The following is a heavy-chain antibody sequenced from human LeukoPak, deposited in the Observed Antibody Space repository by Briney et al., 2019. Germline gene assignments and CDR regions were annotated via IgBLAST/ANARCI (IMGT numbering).Heavy chain of an antibody. J-gene: IGHJ4*02. D-gene: IGHD5-24*01. Sequence: GSSVKVSCKASGGTFSSYAISWVRQAPGQGLEWMGRIIPIFGTANYAQKFQGRVTITTDESTSTAYMELSSLRSEDTAVYYCVRDDGDGYSSLVGFDYWGQGTLVTVSS. V-gene: IGHV1-69*05. CDR2: IIPIFGTA. CDR1: GGTFSSYA. CDR3: VRDDGDGYSSLVGFDY.